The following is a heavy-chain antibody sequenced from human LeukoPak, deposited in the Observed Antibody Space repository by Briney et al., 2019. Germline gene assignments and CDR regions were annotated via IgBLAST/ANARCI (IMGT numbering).Heavy chain of an antibody. D-gene: IGHD2-15*01. CDR3: ATQGYCSGASCFLRPAHYYNNGMDV. CDR1: GGTFGSYA. V-gene: IGHV1-69*04. J-gene: IGHJ6*02. Sequence: ASVKVSCKASGGTFGSYAISWVRQAPGQGLEWMGRIIPILGIANYAQKFQGRVTITADKSTSTAYMELSSLRSEDTAVYYCATQGYCSGASCFLRPAHYYNNGMDVWGQGTTVNVSS. CDR2: IIPILGIA.